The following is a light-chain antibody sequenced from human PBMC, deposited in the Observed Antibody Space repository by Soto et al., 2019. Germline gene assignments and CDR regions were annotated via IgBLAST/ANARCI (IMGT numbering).Light chain of an antibody. CDR2: LAS. J-gene: IGKJ1*01. Sequence: DVVMTQSPLSQPVTPGEPASISCRSSQSLLNSDGYNYLDWYLQKPGQPPQLLLYLASNRASGVPYRFSGSGSGTDFTLKISRVEAEDVGTYYCMQALHAPWTFGQGTKVEIK. CDR1: QSLLNSDGYNY. V-gene: IGKV2-28*01. CDR3: MQALHAPWT.